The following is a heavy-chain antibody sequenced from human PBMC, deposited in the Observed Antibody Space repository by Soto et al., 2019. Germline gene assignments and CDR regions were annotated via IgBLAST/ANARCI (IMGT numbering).Heavy chain of an antibody. Sequence: GASVKVSPQTSGYPFSNCGINWGRQAPGQGLEWMGWISAYNGNTNYAQKLQGRVTMTTDTSTSTAYMELRSLRSDDTAVYYCARDWGIADVPNFDYWGQGTLVTVSS. CDR1: GYPFSNCG. J-gene: IGHJ4*02. CDR3: ARDWGIADVPNFDY. CDR2: ISAYNGNT. D-gene: IGHD6-13*01. V-gene: IGHV1-18*01.